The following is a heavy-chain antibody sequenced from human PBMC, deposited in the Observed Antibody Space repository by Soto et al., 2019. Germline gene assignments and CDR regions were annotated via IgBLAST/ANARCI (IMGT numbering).Heavy chain of an antibody. V-gene: IGHV4-39*01. CDR3: ARLADYDAFDI. CDR1: GGSISSSSYY. Sequence: QLKLQESGPGLVKPSETLSLTCTVSGGSISSSSYYWGWIRQPPGKGLEWIGSIYYSGSTYYNPSLKSRVTISVDTSKNQFSLKLSSVTAADTGVYYCARLADYDAFDIWGQGTMVTVSS. J-gene: IGHJ3*02. CDR2: IYYSGST. D-gene: IGHD4-17*01.